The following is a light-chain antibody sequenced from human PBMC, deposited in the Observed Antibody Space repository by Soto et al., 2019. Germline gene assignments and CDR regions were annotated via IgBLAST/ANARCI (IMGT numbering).Light chain of an antibody. CDR3: QQYGSSPST. Sequence: IVWTQSPGTLSLSPGDTATRSSRASPSGYSTYLAWYQHKVGQAPRLLIYGSSTSSTGIPEMFSGSGSGKDFTLTIRRLAPEDFAVYCCQQYGSSPSTFGQGTKVEVK. CDR1: PSGYSTY. CDR2: GSS. V-gene: IGKV3-20*01. J-gene: IGKJ1*01.